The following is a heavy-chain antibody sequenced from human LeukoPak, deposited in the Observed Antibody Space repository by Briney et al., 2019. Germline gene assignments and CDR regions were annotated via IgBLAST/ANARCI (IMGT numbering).Heavy chain of an antibody. Sequence: SETLSLTCTVSGGSISSGSYYWSWIRQPAGKGLEWIGRIYTSGGTNYNPSLKSRVTISVDTSKNQFSLKLSSVTAADTAVYYCARDLYYYDSSGYYPNYYYYYYYMDVWGKGTTVTISS. CDR1: GGSISSGSYY. CDR3: ARDLYYYDSSGYYPNYYYYYYYMDV. CDR2: IYTSGGT. V-gene: IGHV4-61*02. J-gene: IGHJ6*03. D-gene: IGHD3-22*01.